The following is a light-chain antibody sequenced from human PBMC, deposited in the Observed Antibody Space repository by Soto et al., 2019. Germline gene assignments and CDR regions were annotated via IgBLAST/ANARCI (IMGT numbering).Light chain of an antibody. CDR1: QSVSSY. CDR2: DAS. J-gene: IGKJ5*01. Sequence: EIVLTQSPGPLSLSPGERATLSCRASQSVSSYLAWYQQKPGQAPRLLIYDASNRATGIPARFSGSGSGTDFTLTISSLEPEDFAVYYCQQRSNWPQVTFGQGTRLEIK. V-gene: IGKV3-11*01. CDR3: QQRSNWPQVT.